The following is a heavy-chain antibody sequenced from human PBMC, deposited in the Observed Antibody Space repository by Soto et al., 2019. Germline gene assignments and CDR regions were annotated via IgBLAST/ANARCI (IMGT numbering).Heavy chain of an antibody. Sequence: ASVKVSCKASGYTFTSYGISWVRQAPGQGLEWMGWISAYNGNTNYAQKLQGRVTMTTDTSTSTAYMELRSLRSDDTAMYYCEREFPWYCSSTSCYPYYYYGMDVWGQGTTVTVSS. CDR3: EREFPWYCSSTSCYPYYYYGMDV. CDR2: ISAYNGNT. J-gene: IGHJ6*02. V-gene: IGHV1-18*01. CDR1: GYTFTSYG. D-gene: IGHD2-2*01.